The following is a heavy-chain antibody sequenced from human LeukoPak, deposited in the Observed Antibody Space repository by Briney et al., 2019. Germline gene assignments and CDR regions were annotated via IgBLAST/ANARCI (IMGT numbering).Heavy chain of an antibody. CDR3: AKDRHWGFDY. CDR1: GFTFINYA. CDR2: ISDGGGST. Sequence: GGSLRLSCVASGFTFINYAMSWVRQAPGKGLEWVSVISDGGGSTYYADSVKGRFTISRDNSKNTLYLQMNSLRAEDTAVYYCAKDRHWGFDYWGQGTLVTVSS. V-gene: IGHV3-23*01. D-gene: IGHD7-27*01. J-gene: IGHJ4*02.